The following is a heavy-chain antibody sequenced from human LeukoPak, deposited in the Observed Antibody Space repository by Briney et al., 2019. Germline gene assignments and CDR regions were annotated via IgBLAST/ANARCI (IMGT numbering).Heavy chain of an antibody. Sequence: PGGSLRLSCEASGFTFSNYWMHWVRQAPGKGLVWVSRIKGDGSNTVYADSVKGRFSISRDNAKNTLYLQMSSLRAEDTAVYYCTRSAFCSSGTCYAGTWFDPWGQGTLVTVST. CDR2: IKGDGSNT. D-gene: IGHD2-2*01. V-gene: IGHV3-74*01. J-gene: IGHJ5*02. CDR3: TRSAFCSSGTCYAGTWFDP. CDR1: GFTFSNYW.